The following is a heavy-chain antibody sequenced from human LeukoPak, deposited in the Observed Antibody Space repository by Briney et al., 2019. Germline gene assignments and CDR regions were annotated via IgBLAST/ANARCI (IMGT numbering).Heavy chain of an antibody. V-gene: IGHV1-18*01. Sequence: ASVKVSCKASGYTFTSYGISWVRQAPGQGLEWMGWISAYNGNTNYAQKLQGRVTMTTDTSTSTAYMELRSLRSDDTAVYYCVRQVQHSYYYYYMDVWGKGTTVTVSS. CDR1: GYTFTSYG. CDR3: VRQVQHSYYYYYMDV. CDR2: ISAYNGNT. J-gene: IGHJ6*03.